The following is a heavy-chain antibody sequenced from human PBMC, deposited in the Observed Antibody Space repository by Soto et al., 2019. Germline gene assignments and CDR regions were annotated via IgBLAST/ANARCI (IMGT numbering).Heavy chain of an antibody. V-gene: IGHV2-5*02. D-gene: IGHD6-13*01. CDR2: IYWDDDK. CDR3: AHIAAAAGTEYYYYMDV. J-gene: IGHJ6*03. Sequence: QITLKESGPTLVKPTQTLTLTCTFSGFSLSTSGVGVGWIRQPPGKALEWLALIYWDDDKRYSPSLKSRLTITKDTSKNQVVLTMTNMEPVDTATYYCAHIAAAAGTEYYYYMDVWGKGTTVTVSS. CDR1: GFSLSTSGVG.